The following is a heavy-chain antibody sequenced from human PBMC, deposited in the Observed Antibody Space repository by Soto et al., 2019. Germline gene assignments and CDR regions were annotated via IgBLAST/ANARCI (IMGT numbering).Heavy chain of an antibody. D-gene: IGHD2-2*01. CDR3: ATIGYCSSTSCHNWFDP. J-gene: IGHJ5*02. V-gene: IGHV4-34*01. CDR2: INHSGST. CDR1: GGSFSGYY. Sequence: PSETLSLTCAVYGGSFSGYYWSWIRQPPGKWLEWIGEINHSGSTNYNPSLKSRVTISVDTSKNQFSLKLSSVTAADTAVYYCATIGYCSSTSCHNWFDPWGQGTLVTVSS.